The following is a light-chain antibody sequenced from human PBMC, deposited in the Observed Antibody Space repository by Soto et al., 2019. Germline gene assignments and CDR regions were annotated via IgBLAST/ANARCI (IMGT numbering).Light chain of an antibody. J-gene: IGKJ4*01. V-gene: IGKV3-15*01. Sequence: EIVMTQSPATLSVSPGERATLSCRASQTVNNYLAWYQQKPGQAPRLLIYGASARATGIPSRFSGSGSGTEFTLTISSLQSEDFAVYYCQQDNNWPLTFGEGTKVEIK. CDR3: QQDNNWPLT. CDR1: QTVNNY. CDR2: GAS.